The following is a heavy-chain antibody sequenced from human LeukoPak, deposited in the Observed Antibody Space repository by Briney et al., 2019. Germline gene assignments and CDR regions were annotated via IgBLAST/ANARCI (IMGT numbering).Heavy chain of an antibody. CDR3: ARQYDFWSGYFNAFDI. V-gene: IGHV5-51*01. Sequence: GESLKISCKGSGYSFTSYWIGWMRQMPGQGLEWMGIIYPGDSDTRYSPSFQGQVTISADKSISTAYLEWSSLKASDTAMYYCARQYDFWSGYFNAFDIWGQGTMVTVSS. D-gene: IGHD3-3*01. CDR2: IYPGDSDT. J-gene: IGHJ3*02. CDR1: GYSFTSYW.